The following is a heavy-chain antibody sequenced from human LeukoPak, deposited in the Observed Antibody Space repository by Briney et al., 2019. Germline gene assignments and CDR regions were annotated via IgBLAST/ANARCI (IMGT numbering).Heavy chain of an antibody. Sequence: PSGTLSLTCAVSGGSISSSNWWSWVRQPPGKGLEWIGEIYHSGSTNFNPSLKTRVTISVDKSKKHFSLKMTSVTAADTAVYYCARASHDYGDYSHFDYWSQGTLVTVSS. J-gene: IGHJ4*02. CDR1: GGSISSSNW. V-gene: IGHV4-4*02. CDR3: ARASHDYGDYSHFDY. D-gene: IGHD4-17*01. CDR2: IYHSGST.